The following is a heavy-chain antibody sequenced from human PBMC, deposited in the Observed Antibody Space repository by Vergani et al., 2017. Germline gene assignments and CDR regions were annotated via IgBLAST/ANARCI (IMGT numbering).Heavy chain of an antibody. D-gene: IGHD6-19*01. CDR2: VDPEDGET. CDR1: GYTFTDYY. V-gene: IGHV1-69-2*01. CDR3: ATGVTYERGWYGT. Sequence: VQLVQSGAEVKKPGASVKVSCKVSGYTFTDYYMHWVQQAPGKGLEWMGLVDPEDGETIYAEKFQGRVTITADTSNDTADMELSSLRSEDTAVYYCATGVTYERGWYGTWGQGTLVTVSS. J-gene: IGHJ5*02.